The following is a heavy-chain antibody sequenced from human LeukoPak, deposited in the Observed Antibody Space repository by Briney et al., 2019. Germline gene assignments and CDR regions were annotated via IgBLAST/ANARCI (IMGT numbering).Heavy chain of an antibody. CDR1: GFTFSSYY. D-gene: IGHD6-13*01. J-gene: IGHJ4*02. CDR3: ENYRQSITATGNSREFADY. Sequence: GGSLRLSCEASGFTFSSYYMIWVRQAPGKGLEWVSVISVSGDWTCYADSVKGRFTISRDNSKNTLYLQMNSLRAEDTAVYYCENYRQSITATGNSREFADYWGQGTLVTVSS. V-gene: IGHV3-23*01. CDR2: ISVSGDWT.